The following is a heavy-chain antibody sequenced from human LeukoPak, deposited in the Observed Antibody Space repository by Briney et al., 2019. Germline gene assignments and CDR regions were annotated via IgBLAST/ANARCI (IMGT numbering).Heavy chain of an antibody. V-gene: IGHV3-11*04. Sequence: PGGSLRLSCAASGFTFSDYSINWIRQAPGKGLEWVSYISSIGGTRYYSDSVSGRFTISRDNAKNSVSLQMNRLRAEDTAIYYCAKSGLKLGAYYYYMDVWGKGTTVTVSS. D-gene: IGHD3-10*01. J-gene: IGHJ6*03. CDR2: ISSIGGTR. CDR3: AKSGLKLGAYYYYMDV. CDR1: GFTFSDYS.